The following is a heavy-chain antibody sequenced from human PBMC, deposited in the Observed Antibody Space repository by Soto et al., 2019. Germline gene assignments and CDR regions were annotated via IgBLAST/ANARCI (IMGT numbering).Heavy chain of an antibody. D-gene: IGHD2-8*01. CDR3: ARDAGHIVLMVYAQGPGYFDY. V-gene: IGHV3-11*01. CDR2: ISSSGSTI. CDR1: GFTFSDYY. J-gene: IGHJ4*02. Sequence: GGSLRLSCAASGFTFSDYYMSWIRQAPGKGLEGVSYISSSGSTIYYADSVKGRFTISRDNAKNSLYLQMNSLRAEDTAVYYCARDAGHIVLMVYAQGPGYFDYWGQGTLVTVSS.